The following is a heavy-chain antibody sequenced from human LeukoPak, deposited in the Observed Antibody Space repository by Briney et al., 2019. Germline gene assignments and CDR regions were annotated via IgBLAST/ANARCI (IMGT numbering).Heavy chain of an antibody. CDR1: GFTFSSYA. J-gene: IGHJ6*02. D-gene: IGHD3-3*01. V-gene: IGHV3-23*01. Sequence: GGSLRLSCAASGFTFSSYAMSWVRQAPGKGLEWASAISGSGGSTYYADSVKGRFTISRDNSKNTLYLQMNSLRAEDTAVYYCAKDHYDFWSGYDYYYYYYGMDVWGQGTTVTVSS. CDR3: AKDHYDFWSGYDYYYYYYGMDV. CDR2: ISGSGGST.